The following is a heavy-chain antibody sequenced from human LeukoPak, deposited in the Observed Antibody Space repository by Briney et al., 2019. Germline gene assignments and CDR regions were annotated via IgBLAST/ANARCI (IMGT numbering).Heavy chain of an antibody. V-gene: IGHV3-23*01. CDR2: ITGSGGSI. Sequence: PGGSLRLSCAASGFTFSSHDMSWVRQAPGKGLEWVSTITGSGGSIYFADSVKGRFTISRDNFKNTLYLQMNSLRAEDTAVYYCVKAPLGYYSGDNCSFDYWGQGTLVTVS. D-gene: IGHD2-15*01. CDR1: GFTFSSHD. CDR3: VKAPLGYYSGDNCSFDY. J-gene: IGHJ4*02.